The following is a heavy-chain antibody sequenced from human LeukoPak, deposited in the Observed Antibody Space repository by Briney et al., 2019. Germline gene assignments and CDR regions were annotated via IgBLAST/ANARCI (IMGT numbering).Heavy chain of an antibody. D-gene: IGHD6-19*01. CDR2: IGGNAVDT. V-gene: IGHV3-23*01. Sequence: PGGSLRLSCAASGLSFSNYAMTWVRQAPGKGLEWVSAIGGNAVDTFYADSVKGRFTVSGDNSKNTLYLQMSSLRAEDTAVYYCAKGAPIGWFPFDSWGPGTLVTVSS. J-gene: IGHJ4*02. CDR3: AKGAPIGWFPFDS. CDR1: GLSFSNYA.